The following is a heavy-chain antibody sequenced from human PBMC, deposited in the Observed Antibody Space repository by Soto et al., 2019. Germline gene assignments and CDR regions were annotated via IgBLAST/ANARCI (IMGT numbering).Heavy chain of an antibody. CDR1: GGSISSGGYC. D-gene: IGHD2-2*01. J-gene: IGHJ2*01. Sequence: QVQLQESGPGLVKPSQTLSLTCTVSGGSISSGGYCWSWIRQHPGKGLEWIGYIYYSGSTYYNPSLKSRVTISVDTSKNQFSLKLSSVTAADTAVYYCARVLGYCSSTSCYATYWYFDLWGRGTLVTVSS. CDR2: IYYSGST. CDR3: ARVLGYCSSTSCYATYWYFDL. V-gene: IGHV4-31*03.